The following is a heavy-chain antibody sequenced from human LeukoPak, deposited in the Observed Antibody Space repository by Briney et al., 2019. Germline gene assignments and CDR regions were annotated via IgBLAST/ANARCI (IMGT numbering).Heavy chain of an antibody. Sequence: SETLSLTCTVSGGSISSYYWSWIRQPAGKGLEWIGRIYTSGSTNYNPSLKSRVTMSVDTSKNQFSLKLSSVTAADTAVYYCAREPRVGDRYYYYYMDVWGKGTTVTVSS. J-gene: IGHJ6*03. CDR1: GGSISSYY. CDR2: IYTSGST. V-gene: IGHV4-4*07. CDR3: AREPRVGDRYYYYYMDV. D-gene: IGHD2-21*02.